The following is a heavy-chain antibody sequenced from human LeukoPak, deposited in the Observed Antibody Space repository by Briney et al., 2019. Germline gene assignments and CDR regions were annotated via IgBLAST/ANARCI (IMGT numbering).Heavy chain of an antibody. V-gene: IGHV5-51*01. CDR3: ARYYRPSTIFGVGMGAFDI. CDR1: GYSFISYW. J-gene: IGHJ3*02. Sequence: GESLKISCKGSGYSFISYWIGWVRQMPGKGLEWMGIIYPDDPDIRYSPSFQGQVTISADKSITTAYLQWSTLKASDTAMYYCARYYRPSTIFGVGMGAFDIWGQGTMVTVSS. CDR2: IYPDDPDI. D-gene: IGHD3-3*01.